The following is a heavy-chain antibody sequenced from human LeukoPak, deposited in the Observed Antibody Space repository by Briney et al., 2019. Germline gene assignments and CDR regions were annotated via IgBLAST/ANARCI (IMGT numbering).Heavy chain of an antibody. Sequence: GGSLRLSCAASGFTFSSYAMHWVRQAPGKGLEWVAVISYDGSNKYYADSVKGRFTISRDNSKNTLYLQMNSLRAEDTAVYYCAKDWYNSLNYFDYWGQGSLVTVSS. V-gene: IGHV3-30-3*01. D-gene: IGHD1-1*01. CDR1: GFTFSSYA. J-gene: IGHJ4*02. CDR2: ISYDGSNK. CDR3: AKDWYNSLNYFDY.